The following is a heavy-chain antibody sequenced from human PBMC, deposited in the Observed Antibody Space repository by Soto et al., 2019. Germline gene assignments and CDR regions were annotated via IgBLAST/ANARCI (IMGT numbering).Heavy chain of an antibody. CDR2: IYPGDSDT. Sequence: EVQLVQSGAEVKKPGESLKISCKASGYSFSTYWIGWVRKMPGKGLEWMGMIYPGDSDTRYSPSFQGQVMISADKSINTAYLRSSSLMASDTAMYYCARLSGDLYYFDYWGQATLVTVSS. D-gene: IGHD4-17*01. J-gene: IGHJ4*02. CDR3: ARLSGDLYYFDY. CDR1: GYSFSTYW. V-gene: IGHV5-51*01.